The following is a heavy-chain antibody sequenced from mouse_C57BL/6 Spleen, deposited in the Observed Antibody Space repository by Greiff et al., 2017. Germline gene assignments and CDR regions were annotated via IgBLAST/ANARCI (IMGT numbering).Heavy chain of an antibody. CDR2: IWTGGGT. CDR1: GFSLTSYA. CDR3: ARTHYYGSSYWYFDV. J-gene: IGHJ1*03. D-gene: IGHD1-1*01. V-gene: IGHV2-9-1*01. Sequence: VKLQESGPGLVAPSQSLSITCTVSGFSLTSYAISWVRQPPGKGLEWLGVIWTGGGTNYNSALKSRLSISKDNSKSQVFLKMNSLQTDDTARYYCARTHYYGSSYWYFDVWGTGTTVTVSS.